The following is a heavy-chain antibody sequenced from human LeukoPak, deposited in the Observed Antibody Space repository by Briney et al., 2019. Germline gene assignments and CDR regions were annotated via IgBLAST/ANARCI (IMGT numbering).Heavy chain of an antibody. J-gene: IGHJ3*02. D-gene: IGHD1-26*01. Sequence: GGSLRLSCAASRFAFSNYGVNWVRQAPGKGLEWVSYINSRSSTIYYADSVRGRFTISRDNAKNSLYLQMNSLKAEDTAIYYCAREVGTPQAFDIWGQGTMVTVSS. V-gene: IGHV3-48*01. CDR3: AREVGTPQAFDI. CDR1: RFAFSNYG. CDR2: INSRSSTI.